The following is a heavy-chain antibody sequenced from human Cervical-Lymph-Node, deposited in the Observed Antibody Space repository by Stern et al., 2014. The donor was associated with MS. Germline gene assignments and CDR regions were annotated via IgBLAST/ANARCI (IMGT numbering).Heavy chain of an antibody. Sequence: QVQLQESGPGLVKPSETLSLTCTVSGGSISSYYWSWIRQPPGKGLEWIGDIYYSGSTNYNPSLKSRVTISVDTSKNQFSLKLSSVTAADTAVYYCARGDPGYSYGYSYYYYGMDVWGQGTTVTVSS. CDR1: GGSISSYY. J-gene: IGHJ6*02. CDR3: ARGDPGYSYGYSYYYYGMDV. D-gene: IGHD5-18*01. V-gene: IGHV4-59*01. CDR2: IYYSGST.